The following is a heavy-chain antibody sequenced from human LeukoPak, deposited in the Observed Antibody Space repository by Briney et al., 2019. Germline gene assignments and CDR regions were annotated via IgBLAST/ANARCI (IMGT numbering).Heavy chain of an antibody. CDR3: ARGDYDFWSGYQKNYYYYMDV. J-gene: IGHJ6*03. V-gene: IGHV3-74*01. CDR2: INSDGSST. CDR1: EFTFSNYN. D-gene: IGHD3-3*01. Sequence: PGGSLRLSCAASEFTFSNYNMNWVRQAPGKGLVWVSRINSDGSSTSYADSVKGRFTISRDNAKNTLYLQMNSLRAEDTAVYYCARGDYDFWSGYQKNYYYYMDVWGKGTTVTVSS.